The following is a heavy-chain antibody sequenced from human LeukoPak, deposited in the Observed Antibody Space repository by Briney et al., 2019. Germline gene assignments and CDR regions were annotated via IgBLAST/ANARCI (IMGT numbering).Heavy chain of an antibody. D-gene: IGHD3-22*01. CDR3: ASQLDDYYDSTGYYTGFIDY. CDR1: GDSISSNSYY. J-gene: IGHJ4*02. V-gene: IGHV4-39*01. CDR2: IYYSGNP. Sequence: SETLSLTCTVSGDSISSNSYYWGWIRQPPGKGLEWVGSIYYSGNPFYNPSLKRRVTISVDPSKNQFSLSLDSVTAADTAVYYCASQLDDYYDSTGYYTGFIDYWGPGTLVTVSS.